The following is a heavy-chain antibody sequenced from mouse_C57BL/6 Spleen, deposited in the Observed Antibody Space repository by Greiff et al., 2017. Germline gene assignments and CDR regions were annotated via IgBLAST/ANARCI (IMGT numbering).Heavy chain of an antibody. CDR1: GYTFTDYY. CDR2: INPNNGGT. Sequence: EVQLQQSGPELVKPGASVKISCKASGYTFTDYYMNWVKQSHGKSLEWIGDINPNNGGTSYNQKFKGKATLTVDKSSSTAYMELRSLTSEDSAVYYCARSYYSNYVPYYYAMDYWGQGTSVTVSS. CDR3: ARSYYSNYVPYYYAMDY. D-gene: IGHD2-5*01. J-gene: IGHJ4*01. V-gene: IGHV1-26*01.